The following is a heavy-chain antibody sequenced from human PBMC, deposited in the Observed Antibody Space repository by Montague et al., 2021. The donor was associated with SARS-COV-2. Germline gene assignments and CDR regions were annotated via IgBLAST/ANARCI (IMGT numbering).Heavy chain of an antibody. Sequence: PALAKPTQTLTLTCTFPGFSLSTSGMCVSWIRRPPGKALEWLALIDWDDDKYYSTSLKTRLTISKDTSKNQVVLTMTNMDPVDTATYYCATTIYDYVWGTRVEFDFWGQGTLVTVSS. CDR2: IDWDDDK. CDR3: ATTIYDYVWGTRVEFDF. V-gene: IGHV2-70*01. CDR1: GFSLSTSGMC. J-gene: IGHJ4*02. D-gene: IGHD3-16*01.